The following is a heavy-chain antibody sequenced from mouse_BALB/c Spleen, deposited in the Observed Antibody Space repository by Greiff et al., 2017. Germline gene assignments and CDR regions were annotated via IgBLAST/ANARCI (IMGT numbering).Heavy chain of an antibody. J-gene: IGHJ2*01. V-gene: IGHV3-2*02. CDR2: ISYSGST. D-gene: IGHD2-4*01. CDR3: ASRYYDYGGYYFDY. CDR1: GYSITSDYA. Sequence: VQLQQSGPGLVKPSQSLSLTCTVTGYSITSDYAWNWIRQFPGNKLEWMGYISYSGSTSYNPSLKSRISITRDTSKNQFFLQLNSVTTEDTATYYCASRYYDYGGYYFDYWGQGTTLTVSS.